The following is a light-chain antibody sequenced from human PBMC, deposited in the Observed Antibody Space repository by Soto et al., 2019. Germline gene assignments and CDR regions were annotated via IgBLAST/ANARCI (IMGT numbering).Light chain of an antibody. V-gene: IGKV1-12*01. CDR1: QGIRTW. J-gene: IGKJ4*01. CDR3: QQAHSLPPT. CDR2: AAS. Sequence: DIQMTQSPSSVSASVGARVTITCRASQGIRTWVTWYQQKPREAPRLLVYAASSLHSGVPLRFSGSGYGTDFNFTIINLQPEDFASYFCQQAHSLPPTFGGGTKVEIK.